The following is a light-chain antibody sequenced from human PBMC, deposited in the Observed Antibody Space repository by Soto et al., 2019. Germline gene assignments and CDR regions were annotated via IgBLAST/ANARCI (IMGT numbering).Light chain of an antibody. CDR3: QHYGNSPPLFS. J-gene: IGKJ3*01. CDR2: AAS. Sequence: EAVLTQSPGTLSLAPGERATLSCRTSQSVDGKYVAWYQQRPGQAPRLLIYAASSRATGIPDRFSGSGAGTDFTLTISRLEPEDFALYYCQHYGNSPPLFSFGPGTKVDIK. CDR1: QSVDGKY. V-gene: IGKV3-20*01.